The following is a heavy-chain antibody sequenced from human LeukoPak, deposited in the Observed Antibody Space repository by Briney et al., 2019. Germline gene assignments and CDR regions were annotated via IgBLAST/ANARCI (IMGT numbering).Heavy chain of an antibody. D-gene: IGHD3-10*01. CDR3: ARVDGSGSYLTDY. CDR2: ISGSGGST. CDR1: GFTFSTYA. Sequence: GGSLRLSCAASGFTFSTYAMHWVRQAPGKGLEWVSAISGSGGSTYYADSVKGRFTISRDNAKNSLYLQMNSLRAEDTAVYYCARVDGSGSYLTDYWGQGTLVTVSS. J-gene: IGHJ4*02. V-gene: IGHV3-23*01.